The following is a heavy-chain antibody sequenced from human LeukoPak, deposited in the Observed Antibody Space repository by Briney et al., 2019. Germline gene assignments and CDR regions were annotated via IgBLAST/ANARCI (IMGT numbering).Heavy chain of an antibody. D-gene: IGHD5-12*01. J-gene: IGHJ4*02. CDR2: ISAYNGNT. V-gene: IGHV1-18*01. Sequence: ASVKVSCKASGYTFTSYGISWVRQAPGQGLEWMGWISAYNGNTNYAQKLQGRVTMTTDTSTSTAYMELRSLRSDDTAVHYCAREGWRGGYEIDPKFDYWGQGTLVTVSS. CDR1: GYTFTSYG. CDR3: AREGWRGGYEIDPKFDY.